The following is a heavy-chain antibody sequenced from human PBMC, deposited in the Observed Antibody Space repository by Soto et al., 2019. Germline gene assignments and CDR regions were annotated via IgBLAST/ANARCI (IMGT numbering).Heavy chain of an antibody. Sequence: PSETLSLTCTVSGGSVSSGSYYWSWIRQPPGKGLEWIGYIYYSGSTNYNPSLKSRVTISVDTSKNQFSLKLSSVTAADTAVYYCARXMGPYYYDSRGSYAFDIWGQGTMVTVSS. CDR1: GGSVSSGSYY. D-gene: IGHD3-22*01. CDR3: ARXMGPYYYDSRGSYAFDI. CDR2: IYYSGST. J-gene: IGHJ3*02. V-gene: IGHV4-61*01.